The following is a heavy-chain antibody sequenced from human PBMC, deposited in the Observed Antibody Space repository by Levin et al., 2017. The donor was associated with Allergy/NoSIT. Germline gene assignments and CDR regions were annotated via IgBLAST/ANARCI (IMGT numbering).Heavy chain of an antibody. CDR3: ARASSGWYGLFDY. Sequence: SQTLSLTCTVSGGSISTYYWSWIRQPPGKGLDWIGYIDDSGSTNYNPSLTSGVTISVDTSKNQFSLKLTSVTAADTAVYYCARASSGWYGLFDYWGQGNLVTVSS. CDR1: GGSISTYY. D-gene: IGHD6-19*01. CDR2: IDDSGST. V-gene: IGHV4-59*01. J-gene: IGHJ4*02.